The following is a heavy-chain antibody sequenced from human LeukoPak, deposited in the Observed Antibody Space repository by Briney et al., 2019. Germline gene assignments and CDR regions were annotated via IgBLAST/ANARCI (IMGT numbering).Heavy chain of an antibody. D-gene: IGHD6-13*01. J-gene: IGHJ4*02. V-gene: IGHV3-49*04. CDR1: GFTFGDYA. CDR2: IRSKAYGGTT. CDR3: TRDLGIAAAVPLLFDY. Sequence: GGSLRLSCAASGFTFGDYAMSWVRQAPGKGLEWVGFIRSKAYGGTTEYAASVKGRFTISRDDSKSIAYLQMNSLKTEDTAVYYCTRDLGIAAAVPLLFDYWGQGTLVTVSS.